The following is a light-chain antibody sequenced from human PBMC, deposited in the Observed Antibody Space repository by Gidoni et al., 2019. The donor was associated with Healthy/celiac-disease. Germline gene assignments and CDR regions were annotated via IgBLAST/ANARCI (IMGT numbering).Light chain of an antibody. CDR2: DAS. CDR1: QSISSW. CDR3: QQYNSYSPLT. J-gene: IGKJ3*01. V-gene: IGKV1-5*01. Sequence: DIHMTQSPSTLSASVGDRVTITCRASQSISSWLAWYQQKPGKAPKLLIYDASSLESGVPSRFSGSGSGTEFTLTISSLQPDDFATYYCQQYNSYSPLTFXPXTKVDIK.